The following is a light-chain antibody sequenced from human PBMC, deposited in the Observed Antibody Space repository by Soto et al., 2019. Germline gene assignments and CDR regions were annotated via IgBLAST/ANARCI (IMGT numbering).Light chain of an antibody. J-gene: IGKJ1*01. CDR1: QSITIY. Sequence: DIPMTQSPSSLSASVGDRVTITCRASQSITIYLNWYQQQPGKAPRLLIYGASTLQTGVPSRFSGSGSMTDFTLTISDLQPEDFATYCCQQTYTAPRTCGQGTKVDI. CDR2: GAS. CDR3: QQTYTAPRT. V-gene: IGKV1-39*01.